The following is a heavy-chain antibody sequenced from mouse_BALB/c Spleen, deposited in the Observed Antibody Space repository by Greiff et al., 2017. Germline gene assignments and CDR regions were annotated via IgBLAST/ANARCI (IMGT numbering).Heavy chain of an antibody. J-gene: IGHJ2*01. CDR3: ARGEVIYYFGY. V-gene: IGHV5-6-5*01. CDR1: GFTFSSYA. Sequence: EVQGVESGGGLVKPGGSLKLSCAASGFTFSSYAMSWVRQTPEKRLEWVASISSGGSTYYPDSVKGRFTISRDNARNILYLQMSSLRSEDTAMYYCARGEVIYYFGYWGQGTTLTVSS. D-gene: IGHD2-2*01. CDR2: ISSGGST.